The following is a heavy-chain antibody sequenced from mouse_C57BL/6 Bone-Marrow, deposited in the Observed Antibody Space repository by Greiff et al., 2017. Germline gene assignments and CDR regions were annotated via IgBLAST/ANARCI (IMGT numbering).Heavy chain of an antibody. CDR1: GYTFTDYY. CDR3: ARATFAY. D-gene: IGHD6-1*01. V-gene: IGHV1-19*01. J-gene: IGHJ3*01. Sequence: VQLKQSGPVLVKPGASVKMSCKASGYTFTDYYMNWVKQSHGKSLEWIGVINPYNGGTSYNQKFKGKATLTVDKSSSTAYMQLSSLTSEDSAVYYCARATFAYWGQGTLVTVSA. CDR2: INPYNGGT.